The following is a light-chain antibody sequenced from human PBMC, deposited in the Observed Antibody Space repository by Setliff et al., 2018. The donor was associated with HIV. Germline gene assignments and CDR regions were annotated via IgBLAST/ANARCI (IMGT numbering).Light chain of an antibody. CDR3: SSYAGGDTYV. Sequence: GSLGQSVTISCTGTRSDVGGYNYVSWYHLQPGKAPRLIIYAVNKRPSWVSARFSASKSGNAASLTVSGLQAEDEADYYCSSYAGGDTYVFGSGTKVTVL. V-gene: IGLV2-8*01. J-gene: IGLJ1*01. CDR1: RSDVGGYNY. CDR2: AVN.